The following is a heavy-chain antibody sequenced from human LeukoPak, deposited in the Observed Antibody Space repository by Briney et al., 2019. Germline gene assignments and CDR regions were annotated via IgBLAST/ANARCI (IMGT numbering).Heavy chain of an antibody. CDR3: ARDYPPNCGSTTGSRGADY. D-gene: IGHD2-2*01. CDR2: ISSSSSTI. J-gene: IGHJ4*02. V-gene: IGHV3-48*01. Sequence: GALRLSCAASGFTFSTYSMNWVREAPGKGLEGISYISSSSSTIYYADSVKGRFTISRDNAKNSLYLQRNSLSAQDTDVYYCARDYPPNCGSTTGSRGADYWGQGHLAPVSS. CDR1: GFTFSTYS.